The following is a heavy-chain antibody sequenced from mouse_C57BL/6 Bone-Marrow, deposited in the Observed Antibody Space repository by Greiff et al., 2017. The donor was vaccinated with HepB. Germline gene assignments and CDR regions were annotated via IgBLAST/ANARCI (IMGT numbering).Heavy chain of an antibody. CDR2: IYPGSGST. CDR3: AREDYYGTPYYAMDY. CDR1: GYTFTSYW. V-gene: IGHV1-55*01. Sequence: QVQLQQPGAELVKPRASVKMSCKASGYTFTSYWITWVKQRPGQGLEWIGDIYPGSGSTNYNEKFKSKATLTVDTSSSTAYMQLSSLTSEDSAVYYCAREDYYGTPYYAMDYWGQGTSVTVSS. D-gene: IGHD1-1*01. J-gene: IGHJ4*01.